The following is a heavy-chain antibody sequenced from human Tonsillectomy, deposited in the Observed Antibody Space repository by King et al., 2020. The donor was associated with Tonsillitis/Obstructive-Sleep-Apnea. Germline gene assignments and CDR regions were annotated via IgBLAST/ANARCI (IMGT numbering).Heavy chain of an antibody. D-gene: IGHD1-26*01. CDR2: ISYDGSNK. CDR1: GFTFSSYG. Sequence: VQLVESGGGVVQPGRSLRLSCAASGFTFSSYGMHWVRQAPGKGLEWVAVISYDGSNKYYADSVKGRFTISRDNSKNTLYLQMNSLRAEDTAVYYCAKGRWELLSVLDYWGQGTLVTVSS. CDR3: AKGRWELLSVLDY. J-gene: IGHJ4*02. V-gene: IGHV3-30*18.